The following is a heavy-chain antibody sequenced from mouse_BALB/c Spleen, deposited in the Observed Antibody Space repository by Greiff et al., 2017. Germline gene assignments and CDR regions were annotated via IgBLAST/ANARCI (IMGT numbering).Heavy chain of an antibody. D-gene: IGHD2-2*01. CDR2: IWSGGST. V-gene: IGHV2-4-1*01. CDR3: ARGGYGYDYYAMDY. CDR1: GFSLTSYG. Sequence: VQRVESGPGLVQPSQSLSITCTVSGFSLTSYGVHWVRQSPGKGLEWLGVIWSGGSTDYNAAFISRLSISKDNSKSQVFFKMNSLQADDTAIYYCARGGYGYDYYAMDYWGQGTSVTVSS. J-gene: IGHJ4*01.